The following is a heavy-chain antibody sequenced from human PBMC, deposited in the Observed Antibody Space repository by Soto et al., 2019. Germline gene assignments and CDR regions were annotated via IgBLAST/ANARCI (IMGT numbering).Heavy chain of an antibody. CDR1: GGTLSSYT. CDR2: IIPLFGTA. Sequence: QVQLVQSGAEVKKPGSSVKISCKASGGTLSSYTFSWVRQAPGQELEWMGGIIPLFGTADYAQRLQGRLTITADQTTNTADLELSSLQSDDTAVYYWAREGFSGSYLPNWGQGTQFTVSS. J-gene: IGHJ4*02. V-gene: IGHV1-69*01. CDR3: AREGFSGSYLPN. D-gene: IGHD1-26*01.